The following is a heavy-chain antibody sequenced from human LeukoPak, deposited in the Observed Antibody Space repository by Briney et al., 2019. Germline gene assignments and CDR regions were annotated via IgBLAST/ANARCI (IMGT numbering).Heavy chain of an antibody. V-gene: IGHV3-30-3*01. Sequence: GRSLRLSCAASGFTFSSYAMHWVRQAPGKGLEWVAVISYDGSNKYYADSVKGRFTISRDNSKNTLYLQMNSLRAEDTAVYYCAKGTKAAMVNFDYWGQGTLVTVSS. CDR2: ISYDGSNK. CDR1: GFTFSSYA. D-gene: IGHD5-18*01. CDR3: AKGTKAAMVNFDY. J-gene: IGHJ4*02.